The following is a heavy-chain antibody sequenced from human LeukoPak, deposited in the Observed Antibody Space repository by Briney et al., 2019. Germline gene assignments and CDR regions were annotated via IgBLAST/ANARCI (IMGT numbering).Heavy chain of an antibody. CDR3: ARDKWRQLVPPGLFDY. Sequence: PGGSLRLSCAASGFTFSSYSMNWVRQAPGKGLEWVSSISSSSSYIYYADSVKGRFTISRDNAKNSLYLQMNNLRAEDTAVYYCARDKWRQLVPPGLFDYWGQGTLVTVSS. J-gene: IGHJ4*02. CDR2: ISSSSSYI. V-gene: IGHV3-21*01. D-gene: IGHD6-6*01. CDR1: GFTFSSYS.